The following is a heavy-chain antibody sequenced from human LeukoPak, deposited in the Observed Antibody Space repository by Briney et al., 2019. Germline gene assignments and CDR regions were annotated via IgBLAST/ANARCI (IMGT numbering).Heavy chain of an antibody. V-gene: IGHV1-69*04. D-gene: IGHD2-15*01. J-gene: IGHJ4*02. CDR3: ARSDCSGGSCYSGAYYFDY. Sequence: SVKVSCKASGGTFSSYAISWVRQAPGQGLEWMGRIIPILGIANYAQKFQGRVTITADKSTSTAYMELSSQRSEDTAVYYCARSDCSGGSCYSGAYYFDYWGQGTLVTVSS. CDR2: IIPILGIA. CDR1: GGTFSSYA.